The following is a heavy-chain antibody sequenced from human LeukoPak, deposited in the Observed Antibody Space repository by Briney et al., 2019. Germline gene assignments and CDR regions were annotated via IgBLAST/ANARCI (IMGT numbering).Heavy chain of an antibody. D-gene: IGHD6-19*01. CDR3: ARGLARGWYTWTFTNRGDYFDY. Sequence: SETLSLTCAVYGGSFSGYYWSWISQPPGKGLEWIGEINHSGSTNYNPSLKSRVTISVDTSKNQFSLKLSSVTAADTAVYYCARGLARGWYTWTFTNRGDYFDYWGQGTLVTVSS. J-gene: IGHJ4*02. CDR2: INHSGST. CDR1: GGSFSGYY. V-gene: IGHV4-34*01.